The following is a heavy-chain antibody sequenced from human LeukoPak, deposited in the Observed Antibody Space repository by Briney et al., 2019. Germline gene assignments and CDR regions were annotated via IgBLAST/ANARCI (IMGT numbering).Heavy chain of an antibody. V-gene: IGHV4-4*07. CDR1: GGSVNTHY. J-gene: IGHJ2*01. CDR3: ASAVAGPHWCFDV. D-gene: IGHD6-19*01. Sequence: SETLSLTCTVSGGSVNTHYWSWIRQPAGKGLEWLGRLYPNGDTNYNPSLNRRVTMSLDTSRSQLSLRMTSVTATDTAVYYCASAVAGPHWCFDVWGRGTLVTVSS. CDR2: LYPNGDT.